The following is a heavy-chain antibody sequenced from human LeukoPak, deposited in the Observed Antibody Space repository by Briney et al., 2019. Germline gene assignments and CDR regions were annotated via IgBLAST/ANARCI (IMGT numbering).Heavy chain of an antibody. J-gene: IGHJ6*03. Sequence: GASVKASCKASGCTFTGYYMHWVRQAPGQGLEWMGWINPNSGGTNYAQKFQGRVTMTRDTSISTAYMELSRLRSDDTAVYYCTAALLGLYYYYMDVWGKGATVTVSS. V-gene: IGHV1-2*02. D-gene: IGHD6-13*01. CDR1: GCTFTGYY. CDR3: TAALLGLYYYYMDV. CDR2: INPNSGGT.